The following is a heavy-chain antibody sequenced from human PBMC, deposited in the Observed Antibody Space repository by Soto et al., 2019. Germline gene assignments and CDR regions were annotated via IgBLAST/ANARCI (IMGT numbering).Heavy chain of an antibody. D-gene: IGHD1-1*01. CDR3: ARVGNWNDGLGS. CDR1: GDTFSTYT. Sequence: SVKVSCKASGDTFSTYTITWVRQAPGQGLEWMGGIIPRSGTSNYAQKLQGRVTITADESTSTSYMELSSLRSEDMAVYYCARVGNWNDGLGSWGQGALVTVSS. J-gene: IGHJ5*02. CDR2: IIPRSGTS. V-gene: IGHV1-69*13.